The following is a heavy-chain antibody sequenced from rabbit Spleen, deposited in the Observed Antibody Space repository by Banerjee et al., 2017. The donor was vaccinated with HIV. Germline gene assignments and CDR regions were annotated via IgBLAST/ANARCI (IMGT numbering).Heavy chain of an antibody. Sequence: QSLEESGGDLVKPGASLTLTCTASGLSFSSRYWISWVRQAPGKGLEWIADIYTGSSGTTYYANWAKGRFTISRTSSTTVTLQMTSLTAADTATYFCARDLASVVGWNFNLWGPGTLVTVS. J-gene: IGHJ4*01. CDR3: ARDLASVVGWNFNL. V-gene: IGHV1S40*01. D-gene: IGHD3-1*01. CDR2: IYTGSSGTT. CDR1: GLSFSSRYW.